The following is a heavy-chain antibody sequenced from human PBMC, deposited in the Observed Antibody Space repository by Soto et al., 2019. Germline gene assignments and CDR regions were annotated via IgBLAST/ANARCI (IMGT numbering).Heavy chain of an antibody. CDR3: AKLRVLEWEVQESDY. CDR2: IPYDGSHQ. Sequence: GGSLRLSCAASGFNFSSHDMHRIRQAPGKGLEWVAVIPYDGSHQYYADSVKGRFSISRDNSKNTLYLQMNSLRAEDTAVYYCAKLRVLEWEVQESDYWGQGTLVTVAS. CDR1: GFNFSSHD. D-gene: IGHD3-3*01. V-gene: IGHV3-30*18. J-gene: IGHJ4*02.